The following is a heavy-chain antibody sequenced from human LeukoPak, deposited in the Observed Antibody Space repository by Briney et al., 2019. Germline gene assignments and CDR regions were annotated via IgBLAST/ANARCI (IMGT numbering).Heavy chain of an antibody. CDR2: IFYSGST. Sequence: SETLSLTCTVSGDSISHYYWSWVRQPPGKGLEWIGYIFYSGSTNYNPSLKSRVIISVDTSRNQFSLKLNSLTAADTAVYYCARGSSAPRWFPFDYWGQGTLVTVSS. CDR3: ARGSSAPRWFPFDY. J-gene: IGHJ4*02. CDR1: GDSISHYY. D-gene: IGHD4-23*01. V-gene: IGHV4-59*01.